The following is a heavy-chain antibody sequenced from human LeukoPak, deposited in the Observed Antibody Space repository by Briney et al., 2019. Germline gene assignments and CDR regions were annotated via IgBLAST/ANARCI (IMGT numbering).Heavy chain of an antibody. D-gene: IGHD3-22*01. CDR1: GGSFTDYF. CDR2: INDYTGNT. V-gene: IGHV4-34*01. CDR3: ARGRIAKIVVVHSFHYGMDV. J-gene: IGHJ6*02. Sequence: PSETLSLTCDVFGGSFTDYFWTWIRQSPGKGLEWIGEINDYTGNTNYNPSLNSRVSRSLEKSKNQFSLELRSVTAADTAVYYCARGRIAKIVVVHSFHYGMDVWGQGPRVTVS.